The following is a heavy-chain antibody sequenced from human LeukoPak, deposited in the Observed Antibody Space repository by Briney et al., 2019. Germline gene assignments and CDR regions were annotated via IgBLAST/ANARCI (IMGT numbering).Heavy chain of an antibody. CDR3: AKFRAYYYYYYMDV. J-gene: IGHJ6*03. V-gene: IGHV3-23*01. D-gene: IGHD3-10*01. Sequence: GGSLRLPRGARGFTFSSYAMSWVRQAPGKGLEWVSAISGSGGGTYYAASVKGRFTISRDNSKNTLYLQMNSLRAEDTAVYYCAKFRAYYYYYYMDVWGKGTTVTVSS. CDR2: ISGSGGGT. CDR1: GFTFSSYA.